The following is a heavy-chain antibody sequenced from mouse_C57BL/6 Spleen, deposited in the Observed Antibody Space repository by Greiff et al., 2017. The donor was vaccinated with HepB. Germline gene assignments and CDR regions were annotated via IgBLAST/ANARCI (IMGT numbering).Heavy chain of an antibody. Sequence: QVQLQQPGAELVKPGASVKLSCKASGYTFTSYWMQWVKQRPGQGLEWIGEIDPSDSYTNYNQKFKGKATLTVDTSSSTAYMQLSSLTSEDSAVYYCAKEGSSRGDYAMDYWGQGTSVTVSS. CDR3: AKEGSSRGDYAMDY. V-gene: IGHV1-50*01. D-gene: IGHD1-1*01. CDR2: IDPSDSYT. CDR1: GYTFTSYW. J-gene: IGHJ4*01.